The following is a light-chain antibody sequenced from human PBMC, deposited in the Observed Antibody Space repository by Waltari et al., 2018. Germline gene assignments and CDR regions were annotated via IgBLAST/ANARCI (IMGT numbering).Light chain of an antibody. V-gene: IGLV2-11*01. CDR2: EVT. J-gene: IGLJ1*01. CDR1: ISDVGNYNY. CDR3: CSYAGRYTFV. Sequence: QSALTQPRPVSGSPGPSVTIPVPATISDVGNYNYVSGYQQHPGKAPKLIIYEVTKRPSGVPDRLSGSKSGNTASLTISGLQAEDEADYYCCSYAGRYTFVFGTGTKVTVL.